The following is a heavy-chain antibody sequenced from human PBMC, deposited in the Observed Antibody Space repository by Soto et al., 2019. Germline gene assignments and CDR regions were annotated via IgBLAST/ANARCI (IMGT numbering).Heavy chain of an antibody. D-gene: IGHD3-10*01. V-gene: IGHV3-33*01. CDR3: ARSRPVLVYYFDY. Sequence: LRLSCAASGFTFSSYGMHWVRQAPGKGLEWVAVIWYDGSNKYYADSVKGRFTISRDNSKNTLYLQMNSLRAEDTAVYYCARSRPVLVYYFDYWGQGTLVTVSS. J-gene: IGHJ4*02. CDR2: IWYDGSNK. CDR1: GFTFSSYG.